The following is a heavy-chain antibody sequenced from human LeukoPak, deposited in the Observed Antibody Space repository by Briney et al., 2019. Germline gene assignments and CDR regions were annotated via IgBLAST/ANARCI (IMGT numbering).Heavy chain of an antibody. CDR2: IRYDGSNK. Sequence: GGSLRLSCAASGFTFSDYSMNWVRQAPGKGLEWVAFIRYDGSNKYYADSVKGRFTISRDNSKNTLYLQMNSLRAEDTAVYYCAKDLKRGRYAFDIWGQGTMVTVSS. CDR1: GFTFSDYS. D-gene: IGHD3-16*01. J-gene: IGHJ3*02. V-gene: IGHV3-30*02. CDR3: AKDLKRGRYAFDI.